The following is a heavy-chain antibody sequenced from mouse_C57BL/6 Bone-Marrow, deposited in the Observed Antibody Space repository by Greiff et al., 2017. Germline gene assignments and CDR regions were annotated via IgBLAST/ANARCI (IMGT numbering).Heavy chain of an antibody. CDR1: GYTFTSYW. V-gene: IGHV1-59*01. CDR2: IDPSDSYT. J-gene: IGHJ4*01. D-gene: IGHD2-4*01. Sequence: VQLQQSGAELVRPGTSVKLSCKASGYTFTSYWMHWVKPRPGQGLEWIGVIDPSDSYTNYNQKFKGKATLTVDTSSSTAYMQLSSLTSEDSAVXYCARRDKALRRGYYYAMDYWGQGTSVTVSS. CDR3: ARRDKALRRGYYYAMDY.